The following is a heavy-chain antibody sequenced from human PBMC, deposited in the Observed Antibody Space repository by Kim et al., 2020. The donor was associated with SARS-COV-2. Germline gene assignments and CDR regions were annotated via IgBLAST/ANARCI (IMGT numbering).Heavy chain of an antibody. Sequence: GGSLRLSCAASGFTFSSYWMHWVRQAPGKGLVWVSRINSDGSITSYADSVKGRFTISRDNAKNTLYLQMNSLIAEDTAVYYCARGRSSSWYLWESANEKNWYFDLWGRGTLVTVSS. V-gene: IGHV3-74*01. D-gene: IGHD6-13*01. CDR1: GFTFSSYW. J-gene: IGHJ2*01. CDR2: INSDGSIT. CDR3: ARGRSSSWYLWESANEKNWYFDL.